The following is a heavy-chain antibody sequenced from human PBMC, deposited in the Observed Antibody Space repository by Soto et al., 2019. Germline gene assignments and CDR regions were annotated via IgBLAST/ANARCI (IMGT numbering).Heavy chain of an antibody. CDR1: GGSISSYY. V-gene: IGHV4-59*01. Sequence: SETLSLTCTVSGGSISSYYWSWIRQPPGKGLEWIGYIYYSGSTNYNPSLKSRVTISVDTSKNQFSLKLSSVTAADTAVYYCARRGYSSSWWEWWFDPWGQGTLVTVSS. CDR2: IYYSGST. D-gene: IGHD6-13*01. J-gene: IGHJ5*02. CDR3: ARRGYSSSWWEWWFDP.